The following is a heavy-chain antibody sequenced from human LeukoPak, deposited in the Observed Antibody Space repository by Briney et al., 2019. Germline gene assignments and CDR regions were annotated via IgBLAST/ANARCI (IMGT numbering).Heavy chain of an antibody. CDR3: AKPPYDSSGYYQSTFDY. V-gene: IGHV3-30*18. CDR2: ISYDGSKE. CDR1: GFSFSSYG. J-gene: IGHJ4*02. D-gene: IGHD3-22*01. Sequence: GRSLRLSCAASGFSFSSYGMHWVRQAPGKGLEWVAVISYDGSKEYYADSVKGRFTISRDSSKNTLYLQMNSLRAEDTAVYYCAKPPYDSSGYYQSTFDYWGQGTLVTVSS.